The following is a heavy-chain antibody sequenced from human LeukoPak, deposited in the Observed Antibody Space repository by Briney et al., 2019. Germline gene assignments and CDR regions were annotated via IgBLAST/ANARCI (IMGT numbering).Heavy chain of an antibody. Sequence: ASVKVSCKASGYTFTTYGISWVRQAPGQGLERMGWIGPYNGNTNSAQKVQGRVTMTTDTSTSTAYMELRSLRSDDTAVYYCARGHIGVPFDYWGQGTLVTVSS. CDR2: IGPYNGNT. CDR3: ARGHIGVPFDY. V-gene: IGHV1-18*01. D-gene: IGHD3-10*01. J-gene: IGHJ4*02. CDR1: GYTFTTYG.